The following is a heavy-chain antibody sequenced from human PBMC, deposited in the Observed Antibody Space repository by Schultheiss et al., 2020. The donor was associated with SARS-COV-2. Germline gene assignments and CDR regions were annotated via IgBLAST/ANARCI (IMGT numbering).Heavy chain of an antibody. Sequence: SQTLSLTCTVSGGSISSGGYYWSWIRQHPGKGLEWIGYIYYSGSTYYNPSLKSRVTISVDTSKNQFSLKLSSVTAADTAVYYCAKQLSVEMATVDPWGQGTLVTVSS. CDR1: GGSISSGGYY. V-gene: IGHV4-31*03. CDR3: AKQLSVEMATVDP. J-gene: IGHJ5*02. CDR2: IYYSGST. D-gene: IGHD5-24*01.